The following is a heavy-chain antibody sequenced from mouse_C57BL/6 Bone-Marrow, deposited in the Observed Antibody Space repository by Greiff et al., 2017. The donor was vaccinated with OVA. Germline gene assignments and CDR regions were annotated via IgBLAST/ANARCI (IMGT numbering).Heavy chain of an antibody. CDR1: GFNIKDDY. V-gene: IGHV14-4*01. D-gene: IGHD3-2*02. Sequence: EVKLMESGAELVRPGASVKLSCTASGFNIKDDYMHWVKQRPEQGLEWIGWIDPENGDTEYASKFQGKATITADTSSNTAYLQLSSLTSEDTAVYYCTTRGGNSSDAYWGQGTLVTVSA. J-gene: IGHJ3*01. CDR2: IDPENGDT. CDR3: TTRGGNSSDAY.